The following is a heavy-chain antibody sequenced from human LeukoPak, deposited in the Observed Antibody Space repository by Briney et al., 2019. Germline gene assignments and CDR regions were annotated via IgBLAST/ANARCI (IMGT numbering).Heavy chain of an antibody. CDR2: IYYSGGT. V-gene: IGHV4-59*12. D-gene: IGHD3-22*01. J-gene: IGHJ5*02. CDR1: GGSISSYY. Sequence: SEALSLTCTVSGGSISSYYWSWIRQPPGKGLQWIGYIYYSGGTYYNPSLKSRVTISVDTSKNQFSLKLSSVTAADTAVYYCAREQYYYDSSGEPWGQGTLVTVSS. CDR3: AREQYYYDSSGEP.